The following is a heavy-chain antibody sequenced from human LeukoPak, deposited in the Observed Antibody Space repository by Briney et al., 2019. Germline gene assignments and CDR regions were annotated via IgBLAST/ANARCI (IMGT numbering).Heavy chain of an antibody. CDR3: AKDYSLYCSSASCYTPFDY. CDR1: GFTFTSSA. J-gene: IGHJ4*02. Sequence: GASVKVSCKASGFTFTSSAVQWVRQARGQRLEWIGWIVVGSGNTNYAQKFQERVTITRDMSTSTAYMELSSLRAEDTAFYYCAKDYSLYCSSASCYTPFDYWGQGALVTVSS. CDR2: IVVGSGNT. V-gene: IGHV1-58*01. D-gene: IGHD2-2*02.